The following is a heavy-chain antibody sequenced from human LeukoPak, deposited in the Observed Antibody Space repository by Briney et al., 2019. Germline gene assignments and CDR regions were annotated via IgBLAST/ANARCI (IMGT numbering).Heavy chain of an antibody. CDR2: IKTDGSWT. J-gene: IGHJ4*02. D-gene: IGHD3-16*01. V-gene: IGHV3-74*01. CDR3: VRGVGGSSYLDY. Sequence: PGGSPRLSCAASGFTFSDHRMHWVRQVPGKGLVWVSRIKTDGSWTNDADSVKGRFTISRDNAENTLYLQMNSLRVEDTAVYYCVRGVGGSSYLDYWGQGALVTVSS. CDR1: GFTFSDHR.